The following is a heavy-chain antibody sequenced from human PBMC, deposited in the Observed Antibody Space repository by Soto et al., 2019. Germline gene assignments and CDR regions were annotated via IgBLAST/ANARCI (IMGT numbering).Heavy chain of an antibody. V-gene: IGHV3-23*01. CDR3: AKDQLSYYDFWSGYRVDY. Sequence: EVQLLESGGGLVQPGGSLRLSCAASGFTFSSYAMSWVRQAPGKGLEWVSAISGSGGSTYYADSVKGRFTISRDNSKNTLYLQINSLRAEDTAVYYCAKDQLSYYDFWSGYRVDYWGQGTLVTVSS. D-gene: IGHD3-3*01. CDR1: GFTFSSYA. J-gene: IGHJ4*02. CDR2: ISGSGGST.